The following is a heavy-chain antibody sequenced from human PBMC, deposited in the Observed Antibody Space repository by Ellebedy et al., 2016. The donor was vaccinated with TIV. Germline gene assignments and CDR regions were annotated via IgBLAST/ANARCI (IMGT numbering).Heavy chain of an antibody. CDR1: GYTLTHND. V-gene: IGHV1-46*01. CDR3: ARGEVATSGAASDV. Sequence: AASVKVSCKASGYTLTHNDMHWARQAPGQGLEWMGRINPRGGNTRHAQKFQGRVNMSSDTSTSTVYMELSSLRSDDTAVYYCARGEVATSGAASDVWGQGTMVTVSS. D-gene: IGHD5-12*01. CDR2: INPRGGNT. J-gene: IGHJ3*01.